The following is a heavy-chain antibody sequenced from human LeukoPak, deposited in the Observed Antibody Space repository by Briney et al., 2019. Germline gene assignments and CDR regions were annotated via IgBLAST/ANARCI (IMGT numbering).Heavy chain of an antibody. Sequence: GASVKVSCKASGYTFTSYAMHWVRQAPGQRLEWMGWINAGNGNTKYSQKFQGRVTITRDTSASTAYMELSSLRSEDTAVYYCARARSGWEEFDYWGQGTLVTVSS. V-gene: IGHV1-3*01. D-gene: IGHD6-19*01. CDR2: INAGNGNT. J-gene: IGHJ4*02. CDR3: ARARSGWEEFDY. CDR1: GYTFTSYA.